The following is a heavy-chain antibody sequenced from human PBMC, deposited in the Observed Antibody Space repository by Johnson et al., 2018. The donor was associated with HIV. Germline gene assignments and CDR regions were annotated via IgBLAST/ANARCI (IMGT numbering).Heavy chain of an antibody. J-gene: IGHJ3*01. V-gene: IGHV3-64*01. CDR2: ISSNGGST. D-gene: IGHD6-19*01. CDR3: AKVALRVAGPLPHLFDF. CDR1: GFTLSNYA. Sequence: VQVVESGGGLVQPGGSLRLSCAASGFTLSNYAMTWVRQAPGKGLEYVSAISSNGGSTYYANSVKGRFTISRDNSKNTLYLQMNSVRAEDTAVYYCAKVALRVAGPLPHLFDFWGQGTMVTVSS.